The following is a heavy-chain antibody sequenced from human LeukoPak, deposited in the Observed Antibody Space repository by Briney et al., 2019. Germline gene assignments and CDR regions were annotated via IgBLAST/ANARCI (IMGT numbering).Heavy chain of an antibody. V-gene: IGHV3-43*02. CDR3: AKERNGWDGNNWFDP. Sequence: GGSLRLSCAASGFTFGDYAMHWVRQAPGKGLEWVSLISGDGGSTYYADSVKGRFTISRDNSKNSLYLQMNSLGTEDTALYYCAKERNGWDGNNWFDPWGQGTLVTVSS. CDR2: ISGDGGST. D-gene: IGHD6-19*01. J-gene: IGHJ5*02. CDR1: GFTFGDYA.